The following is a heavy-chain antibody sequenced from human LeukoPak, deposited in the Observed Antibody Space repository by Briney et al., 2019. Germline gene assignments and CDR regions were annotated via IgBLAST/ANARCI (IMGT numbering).Heavy chain of an antibody. J-gene: IGHJ4*02. V-gene: IGHV4-59*01. CDR1: GGSIGSYY. D-gene: IGHD3-22*01. CDR2: IYYSGST. Sequence: TSETLSLTCKVSGGSIGSYYWSWIRQPPGKGLEWIGYIYYSGSTNYNPSLKSRVTISVDTSKNQFSLKLSSVTAADTAVYYCARARYYYDTDYYFDYWGQGTLVTVSS. CDR3: ARARYYYDTDYYFDY.